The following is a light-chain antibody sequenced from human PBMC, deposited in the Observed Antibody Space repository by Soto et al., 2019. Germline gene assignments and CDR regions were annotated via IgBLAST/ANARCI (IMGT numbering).Light chain of an antibody. CDR2: KAS. Sequence: DIQMTQAPSTLSASVGDRVTITCRASQNISSWLAWYQQKPGTAPQLLIYKASTLESGVPSRFSGSGSETHFTLTINSLQPEDIATYYCQQYDNYDITFGQGTRLEIK. CDR1: QNISSW. V-gene: IGKV1-5*03. CDR3: QQYDNYDIT. J-gene: IGKJ5*01.